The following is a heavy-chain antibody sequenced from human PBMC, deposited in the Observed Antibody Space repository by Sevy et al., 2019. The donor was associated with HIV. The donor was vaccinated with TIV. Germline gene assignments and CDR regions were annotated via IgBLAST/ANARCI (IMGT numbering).Heavy chain of an antibody. Sequence: GGSLRLSCAASGFTFSKYSMSWVRQPPGKGMEWVSTLSFACGEINYADSVKGRFTISRDNSKSSVYLQMNKLRPEDMGVYYCAREGWTKPHDFWGQGTLVTVSS. J-gene: IGHJ4*02. V-gene: IGHV3-23*01. CDR2: LSFACGEI. CDR3: AREGWTKPHDF. D-gene: IGHD2-15*01. CDR1: GFTFSKYS.